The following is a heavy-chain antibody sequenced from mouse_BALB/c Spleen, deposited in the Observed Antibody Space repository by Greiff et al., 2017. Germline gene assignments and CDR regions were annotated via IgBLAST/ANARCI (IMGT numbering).Heavy chain of an antibody. CDR2: ISSGSSTI. CDR3: ARNVSTTATAMDY. CDR1: GFTFSSFG. D-gene: IGHD1-2*01. V-gene: IGHV5-17*02. Sequence: EVKLVESGGGLVQPGGSRKLSCAASGFTFSSFGMHWVRQAPEKGLEWVAYISSGSSTIYYADTVKGRFTISRDNPKNTLFLQMTSLRSEDTAMYYCARNVSTTATAMDYWGQGTSVTVSS. J-gene: IGHJ4*01.